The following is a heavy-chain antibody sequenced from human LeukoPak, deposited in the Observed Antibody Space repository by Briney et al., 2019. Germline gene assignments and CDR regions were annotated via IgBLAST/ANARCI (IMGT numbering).Heavy chain of an antibody. CDR2: ISDTGDST. J-gene: IGHJ3*02. V-gene: IGHV3-23*01. CDR3: AKDRAFPNDVFDI. D-gene: IGHD3-3*02. CDR1: GFTFSSYA. Sequence: GGSLRLSCTASGFTFSSYAMSWVRQAPGKGLEWVSSISDTGDSTYYADSVKGRFTISRDNSKNTLYLQMNSLRAEDTAVYYCAKDRAFPNDVFDIWGQGTMVTVSA.